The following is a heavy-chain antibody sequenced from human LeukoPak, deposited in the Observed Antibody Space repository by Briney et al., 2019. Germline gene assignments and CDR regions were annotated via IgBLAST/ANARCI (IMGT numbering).Heavy chain of an antibody. Sequence: ASVKVSCKASGYTFTSYGISWVRQAPGQGLEWMGWISAYNGNTNYAHKLQGRVTMTTDTSTSTAYMELRSLRADDTAVYYCAREVTRLRSGLPLYWGQGTLVTVSS. J-gene: IGHJ4*02. CDR2: ISAYNGNT. D-gene: IGHD2-15*01. V-gene: IGHV1-18*01. CDR1: GYTFTSYG. CDR3: AREVTRLRSGLPLY.